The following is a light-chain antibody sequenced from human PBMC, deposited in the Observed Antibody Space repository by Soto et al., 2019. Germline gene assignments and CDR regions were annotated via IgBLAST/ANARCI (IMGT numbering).Light chain of an antibody. CDR3: QQYNNYST. V-gene: IGKV1-5*01. J-gene: IGKJ1*01. CDR2: DAS. CDR1: QTISSW. Sequence: DIQMTQSPSTLSGSVGDRVTITCRASQTISSWLAWYQQEPGKAPKLLIYDASSLESGVPSRFSGSGSGTEFTLTISSLQPDDFATYYCQQYNNYSTFGQGTKVDIK.